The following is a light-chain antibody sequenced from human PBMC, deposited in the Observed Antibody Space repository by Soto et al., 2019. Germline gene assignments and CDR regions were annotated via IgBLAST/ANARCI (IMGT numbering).Light chain of an antibody. CDR2: GAS. J-gene: IGKJ5*01. Sequence: EIVLTQSPGTLSLSPGEGATLSCRASQSVSSSYLAWYQQKPGQAPRLLIYGASSRATGIPDRFSGSGSGTDFTLTISRLEPEDFAVYYCQQFGQGTRLEIK. V-gene: IGKV3-20*01. CDR1: QSVSSSY. CDR3: QQ.